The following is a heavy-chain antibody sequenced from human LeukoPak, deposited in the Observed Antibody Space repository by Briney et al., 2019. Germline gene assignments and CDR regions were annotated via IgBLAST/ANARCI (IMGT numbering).Heavy chain of an antibody. CDR2: IYPGDSDT. Sequence: GESLKISCQGSGYSFTSYWIGWVRQLPGKGLEWMGIIYPGDSDTRYSPSFQGQVTISADKSISTAYLQWSSLKASDTAMYYCARGPHLKYQLLSGYYFDYWGQGTLVTVSS. V-gene: IGHV5-51*01. CDR1: GYSFTSYW. J-gene: IGHJ4*02. D-gene: IGHD2-2*01. CDR3: ARGPHLKYQLLSGYYFDY.